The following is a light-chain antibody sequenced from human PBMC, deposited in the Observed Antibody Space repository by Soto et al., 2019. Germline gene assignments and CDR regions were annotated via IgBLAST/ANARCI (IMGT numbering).Light chain of an antibody. CDR2: AAS. J-gene: IGKJ3*01. V-gene: IGKV1-9*01. Sequence: DIPLTQSQSFLSASVGDRVTITCRASQGISNDFAWYQQKPGKGPKLLVYAASTLQSGVPSRFSGSGSGTEFTLTISSLQPEDFATYYCGQLYSRPYTFGPGTQVDIK. CDR1: QGISND. CDR3: GQLYSRPYT.